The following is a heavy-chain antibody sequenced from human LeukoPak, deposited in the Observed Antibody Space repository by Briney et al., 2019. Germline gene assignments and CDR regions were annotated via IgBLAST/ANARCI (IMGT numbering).Heavy chain of an antibody. V-gene: IGHV1-18*01. D-gene: IGHD2-15*01. Sequence: ASVKVSCKASGYTFNRYGISWVRQAPGQGLEWMGWINTDNGNTNYAPKLQDRVTMTTDTPTSTVYMELSSLRSEDTAVYYCARDYCSGGSCYSLLFDYWGQGTLVTVSS. CDR3: ARDYCSGGSCYSLLFDY. CDR1: GYTFNRYG. J-gene: IGHJ4*02. CDR2: INTDNGNT.